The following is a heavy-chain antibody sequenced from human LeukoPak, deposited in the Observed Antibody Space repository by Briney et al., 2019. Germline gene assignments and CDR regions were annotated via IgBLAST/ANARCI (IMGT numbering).Heavy chain of an antibody. J-gene: IGHJ6*04. V-gene: IGHV4-38-2*02. CDR1: GYSISSGYY. CDR2: IYHSGST. CDR3: ARDPSEWELLRHSRAMDV. Sequence: SETLSLTCTVSGYSISSGYYWGWIRQPPGKGLEWIGSIYHSGSTYYNPSLKSRVTISVDTSKNQFSLKLSSVTAADTAVHYCARDPSEWELLRHSRAMDVWGKGTTVTVSS. D-gene: IGHD1-26*01.